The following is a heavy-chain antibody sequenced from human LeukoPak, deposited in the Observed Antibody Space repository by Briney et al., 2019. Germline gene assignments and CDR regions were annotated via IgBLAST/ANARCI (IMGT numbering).Heavy chain of an antibody. J-gene: IGHJ5*02. CDR1: GFTFSSYH. CDR2: ISSSSNYI. Sequence: GGSLRLSCEVSGFTFSSYHMNWVRQAPGKGLEWVSSISSSSNYIYYADSVKGRFTISRDNAKNSLYLQMNSLRAEDTAVYYCARDPSSGWYLKGWFDPWGQGTLVTVSS. V-gene: IGHV3-21*01. D-gene: IGHD6-19*01. CDR3: ARDPSSGWYLKGWFDP.